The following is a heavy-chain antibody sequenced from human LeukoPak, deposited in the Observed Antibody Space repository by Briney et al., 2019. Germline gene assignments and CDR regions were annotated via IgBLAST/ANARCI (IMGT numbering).Heavy chain of an antibody. CDR1: GDTFSSYA. CDR2: IIPIFGTA. D-gene: IGHD2-21*02. Sequence: GSSVKVSCKASGDTFSSYAISWVRQAPGQGLEWMGGIIPIFGTANYAQKFQGRVTITTDESTSTAYMELSSLRSEDTAVYYCASAYCGGDCYSGGNWFDPWGQGTLVTVSS. V-gene: IGHV1-69*05. CDR3: ASAYCGGDCYSGGNWFDP. J-gene: IGHJ5*02.